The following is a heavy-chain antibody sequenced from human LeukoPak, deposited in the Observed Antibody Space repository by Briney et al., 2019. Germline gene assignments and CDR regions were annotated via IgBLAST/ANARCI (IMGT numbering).Heavy chain of an antibody. CDR3: ARTRGDSSSWYPNDAFDI. V-gene: IGHV3-33*08. CDR2: IWYDGSNK. Sequence: GGSLRLSCAASGLTFSSYGMHWVRQAPGKGLEWVAVIWYDGSNKYYADSVKGRFTISRDNSKNTLYLQMNSLRAEDTAVYYCARTRGDSSSWYPNDAFDIWGQGTMVTVSS. CDR1: GLTFSSYG. J-gene: IGHJ3*02. D-gene: IGHD6-13*01.